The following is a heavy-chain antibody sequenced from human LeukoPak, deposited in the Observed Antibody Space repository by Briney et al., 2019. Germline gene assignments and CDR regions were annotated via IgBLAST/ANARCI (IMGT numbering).Heavy chain of an antibody. CDR3: ARGRYFDWLDYYYGMDV. D-gene: IGHD3-9*01. CDR1: GYTFTSYA. J-gene: IGHJ6*04. V-gene: IGHV1-3*01. Sequence: WASVKVSCKASGYTFTSYAMHWVRQAPGQRLEWMGWINAGNGDTKYSQKFQGRVTITRDTSASTAYMELSSLRSEDTAVYYCARGRYFDWLDYYYGMDVWGKGTTVTVSS. CDR2: INAGNGDT.